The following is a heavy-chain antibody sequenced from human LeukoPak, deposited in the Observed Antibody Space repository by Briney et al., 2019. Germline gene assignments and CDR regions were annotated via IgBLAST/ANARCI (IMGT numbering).Heavy chain of an antibody. D-gene: IGHD4-17*01. V-gene: IGHV4-39*02. CDR1: GGSISSSSYY. Sequence: SETLSLTCTVSGGSISSSSYYWGWIRQPPGKGLEWIGSIYYSGSTYYNPSLKSRVTISVDTSKNQFSLKLSSVTAADTAVYYCARDRGIGDYSAFDIWGQGTMVTVSS. CDR2: IYYSGST. J-gene: IGHJ3*02. CDR3: ARDRGIGDYSAFDI.